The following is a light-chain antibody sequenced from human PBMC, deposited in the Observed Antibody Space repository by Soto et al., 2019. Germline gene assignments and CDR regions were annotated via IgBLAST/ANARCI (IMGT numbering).Light chain of an antibody. Sequence: EIVLTQSPASLSLSPGQRATLSCRASQSVDSYLVWYQQKPGQAPRLLIFGASNRATGIPARFSGSGSGTDFTLTINSLEPEDFAVYYCQQRSKLPITFGQGTRLEIK. CDR2: GAS. J-gene: IGKJ5*01. CDR3: QQRSKLPIT. CDR1: QSVDSY. V-gene: IGKV3-11*01.